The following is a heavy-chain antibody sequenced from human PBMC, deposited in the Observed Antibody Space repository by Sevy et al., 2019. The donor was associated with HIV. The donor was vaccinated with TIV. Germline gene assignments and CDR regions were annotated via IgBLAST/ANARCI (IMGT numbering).Heavy chain of an antibody. CDR1: GSTVNPYA. J-gene: IGHJ4*02. CDR3: VKERVGYISSWYYFDY. CDR2: INNSGGST. Sequence: GGSLRLSCIASGSTVNPYAMSWVRQAPGKGLEWVAVINNSGGSTDYADSVRGRFSISRDNPNVYLEMNSLSVEDTAVYYCVKERVGYISSWYYFDYWGQGTLVTVSS. D-gene: IGHD6-13*01. V-gene: IGHV3-23*01.